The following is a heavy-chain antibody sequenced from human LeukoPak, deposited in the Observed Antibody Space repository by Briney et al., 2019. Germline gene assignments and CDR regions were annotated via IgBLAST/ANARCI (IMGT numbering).Heavy chain of an antibody. CDR2: INPDGSEK. V-gene: IGHV3-7*01. CDR3: ARDRGYSSFDY. J-gene: IGHJ4*02. Sequence: WIRQAPGKGLEWVASINPDGSEKYSVDSVKGRFTISRDNAKNSLYLQMNSLRAEDTAVYYCARDRGYSSFDYWGQGTLVTVSS. D-gene: IGHD6-19*01.